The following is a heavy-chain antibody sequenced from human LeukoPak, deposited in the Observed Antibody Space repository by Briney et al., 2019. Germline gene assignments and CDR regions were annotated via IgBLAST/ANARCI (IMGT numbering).Heavy chain of an antibody. CDR2: IYESGTT. CDR1: GSSVSSHY. D-gene: IGHD3-9*01. CDR3: ARDQVGYDILTGYSGYYYYYGMDV. J-gene: IGHJ6*02. V-gene: IGHV4-4*07. Sequence: PSETLSLTCTVSGSSVSSHYWSWIRQPAGKALEWIGHIYESGTTTYNPSLRSRVTMSVDTSKNQLSLRLSSVTAADTAVYYCARDQVGYDILTGYSGYYYYYGMDVWGQGTTVTVSS.